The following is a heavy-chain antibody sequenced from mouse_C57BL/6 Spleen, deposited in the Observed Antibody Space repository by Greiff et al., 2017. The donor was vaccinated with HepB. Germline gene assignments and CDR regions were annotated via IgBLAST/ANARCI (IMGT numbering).Heavy chain of an antibody. V-gene: IGHV1-80*01. J-gene: IGHJ2*01. CDR1: GYAFSSYW. CDR2: IYPGDGDT. D-gene: IGHD1-1*01. Sequence: VQLQQSGAELVKPGASVKISCKASGYAFSSYWMNWVKQRPGKGLEWIGQIYPGDGDTNYNGKFKGKATLTADKSSSTAYMQLSSLTSEDSAVYFCARSYYYGSSPHYFDYWGQGTTLTVSS. CDR3: ARSYYYGSSPHYFDY.